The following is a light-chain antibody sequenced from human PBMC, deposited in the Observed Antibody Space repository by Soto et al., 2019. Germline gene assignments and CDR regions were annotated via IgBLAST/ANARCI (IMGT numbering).Light chain of an antibody. Sequence: QAVLTQPPSASGSPGQSVTISCTGTRSDVGGYNYVSWYQQYPDKAPKLMIYEVSKRPSGVPDRFSGSKSGNTASLTVSGLQAEDEADYYCSSYAGSNIDYVFGTGTKLTVL. CDR1: RSDVGGYNY. CDR3: SSYAGSNIDYV. CDR2: EVS. J-gene: IGLJ1*01. V-gene: IGLV2-8*01.